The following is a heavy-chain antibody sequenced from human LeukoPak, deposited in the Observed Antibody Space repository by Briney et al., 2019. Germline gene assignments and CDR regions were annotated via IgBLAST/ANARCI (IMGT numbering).Heavy chain of an antibody. CDR1: GGSISSYY. CDR2: IYYSGST. V-gene: IGHV4-59*01. D-gene: IGHD3-10*01. CDR3: ARQSSNYYGSGSNWFDP. Sequence: SETLSLTCTVPGGSISSYYWSWIRQPPGKGLEWIGYIYYSGSTNYNPSLKSRVTISVDTSKNQFSLKLSSVTAADTAVYYCARQSSNYYGSGSNWFDPWGQGTLVTVSS. J-gene: IGHJ5*02.